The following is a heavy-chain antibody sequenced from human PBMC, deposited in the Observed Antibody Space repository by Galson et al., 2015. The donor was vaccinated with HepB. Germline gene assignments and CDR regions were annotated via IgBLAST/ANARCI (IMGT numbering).Heavy chain of an antibody. J-gene: IGHJ4*02. Sequence: SLRLSCAGSGFTFSDYAINWFRQAPGKGLEWVGFIRSKGYGGTTEYAASVKGRFTISRDDSKSIAYLQINSLKIEDTAVYYCARDFWSGYYKGAYWGQGTLVTVPS. CDR1: GFTFSDYA. CDR2: IRSKGYGGTT. CDR3: ARDFWSGYYKGAY. V-gene: IGHV3-49*03. D-gene: IGHD3-3*01.